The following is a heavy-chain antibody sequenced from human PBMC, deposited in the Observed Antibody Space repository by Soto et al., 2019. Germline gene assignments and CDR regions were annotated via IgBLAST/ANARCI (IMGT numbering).Heavy chain of an antibody. CDR3: ARGPSPFLSSYRFAYFDS. CDR2: IYYSGST. D-gene: IGHD3-3*01. V-gene: IGHV4-31*03. Sequence: PSETLSLTCTVSGGSISSGGYYWSWIRQHPGKGLEWIGYIYYSGSTYYNPSLKSRVTISVDTSKNQFSLKLSSVTAADTAVYYCARGPSPFLSSYRFAYFDSWGHGSPVT. J-gene: IGHJ4*01. CDR1: GGSISSGGYY.